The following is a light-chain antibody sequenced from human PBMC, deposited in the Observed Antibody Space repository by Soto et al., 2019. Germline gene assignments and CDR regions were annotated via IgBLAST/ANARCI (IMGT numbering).Light chain of an antibody. Sequence: QSVLTQPPSVSGVPGQRVTISCTGSSSNIGAGYDVHWYQQLPGTAPKLLIYDNSNRPSGVPDRFSGSKSGTSASLAITGLQAEDEADYYCQSYDRSLSGSRVFGTGTKLTV. CDR3: QSYDRSLSGSRV. CDR1: SSNIGAGYD. V-gene: IGLV1-40*01. J-gene: IGLJ1*01. CDR2: DNS.